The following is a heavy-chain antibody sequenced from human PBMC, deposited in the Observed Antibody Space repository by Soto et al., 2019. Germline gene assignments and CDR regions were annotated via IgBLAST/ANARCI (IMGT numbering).Heavy chain of an antibody. CDR3: ARGARPGTQIVVTPATSDYFDF. Sequence: SETLSLTCAVYGGSFSTYSWTWIRQPPGKGLEWIGETNHRGSTKYNPALRSRVNISPDTSKNQFSLKLSSVTAADTAVYSCARGARPGTQIVVTPATSDYFDFWGQGTLVTVSS. D-gene: IGHD2-15*01. V-gene: IGHV4-34*01. J-gene: IGHJ4*02. CDR2: TNHRGST. CDR1: GGSFSTYS.